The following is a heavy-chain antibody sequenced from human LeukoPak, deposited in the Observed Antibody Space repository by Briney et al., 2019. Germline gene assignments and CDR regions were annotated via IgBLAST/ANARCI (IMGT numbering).Heavy chain of an antibody. Sequence: ASVKVSCKASGYTFTGYYMHWVRQAPGQGLEWMGRINPNSGGTNYAQKFQGRVTMTRAASISTDYMELSRLRSDDTAVYYCARQLPSFIVVVPAADFDYWGQGTLVTVSS. D-gene: IGHD2-2*01. V-gene: IGHV1-2*06. CDR1: GYTFTGYY. CDR3: ARQLPSFIVVVPAADFDY. CDR2: INPNSGGT. J-gene: IGHJ4*02.